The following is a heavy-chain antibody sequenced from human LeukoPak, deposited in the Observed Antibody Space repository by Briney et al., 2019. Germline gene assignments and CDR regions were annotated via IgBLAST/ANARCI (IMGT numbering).Heavy chain of an antibody. Sequence: GGSLRLSCAASGFTVSSNYMSWVRQAPGKGLEWVSLLHSGGSTYYADSVKGRFSISRDNAKNTLYLQMNSLRAEDTAVYYCARDRGSTEFDYWGQGTLVTVSS. CDR3: ARDRGSTEFDY. D-gene: IGHD1-26*01. J-gene: IGHJ4*02. CDR1: GFTVSSNY. V-gene: IGHV3-53*01. CDR2: LHSGGST.